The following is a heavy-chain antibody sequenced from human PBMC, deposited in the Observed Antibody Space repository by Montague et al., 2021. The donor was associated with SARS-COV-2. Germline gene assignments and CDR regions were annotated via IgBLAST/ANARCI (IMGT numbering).Heavy chain of an antibody. Sequence: SETLSLTCTVSGGSISSYYWSWIRQPPGKGLEWIGYIYYSGSTDYNPSLKSRATISVDTSKNQFSLKLSSVTAADTAVYYCARLLSWIAAAGTLHYFDYWGQGTLVTVSS. J-gene: IGHJ4*02. CDR3: ARLLSWIAAAGTLHYFDY. CDR2: IYYSGST. V-gene: IGHV4-59*08. CDR1: GGSISSYY. D-gene: IGHD6-13*01.